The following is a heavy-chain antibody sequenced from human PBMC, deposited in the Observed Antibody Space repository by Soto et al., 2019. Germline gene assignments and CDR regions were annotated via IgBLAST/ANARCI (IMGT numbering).Heavy chain of an antibody. Sequence: EVQLLEFGGGLVQPGGSLRLSCSASGFTFSSYAMGWVRQAPGKGLEWVSTISASGVSTYHADSVKGRFTISRDNSKNTLYLQMNSLRAEDTAVYYCAKDPTLQPRPAAGQQRATQAIDYWGQGTLVTVSS. CDR2: ISASGVST. CDR3: AKDPTLQPRPAAGQQRATQAIDY. D-gene: IGHD6-13*01. J-gene: IGHJ4*02. CDR1: GFTFSSYA. V-gene: IGHV3-23*01.